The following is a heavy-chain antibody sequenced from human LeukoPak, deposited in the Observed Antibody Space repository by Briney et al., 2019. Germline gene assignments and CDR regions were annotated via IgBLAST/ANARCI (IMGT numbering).Heavy chain of an antibody. CDR3: AINYDILTGSPKTFYYFDY. CDR1: GGTFSSYA. CDR2: IIPIFGTA. V-gene: IGHV1-69*06. Sequence: SVKVSCKASGGTFSSYAISWVRQAPGQGLEWMGGIIPIFGTANYAQKFQGRVTITADKSTSTAYMELSSLRSEDTAVYYCAINYDILTGSPKTFYYFDYWGQGTLVTVSS. D-gene: IGHD3-9*01. J-gene: IGHJ4*02.